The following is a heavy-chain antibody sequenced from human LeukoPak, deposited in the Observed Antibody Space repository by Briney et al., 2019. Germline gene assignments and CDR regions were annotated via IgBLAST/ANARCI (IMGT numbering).Heavy chain of an antibody. CDR1: GGSFSGYY. CDR3: ARERTVSGGSYT. CDR2: INHSGST. J-gene: IGHJ5*02. D-gene: IGHD2-15*01. V-gene: IGHV4-34*01. Sequence: PSAPLSLTCAVYGGSFSGYYWSWIRQPPGKGLEWIGEINHSGSTNYNPSLKSRVTISVDTSKNQFSLKLSSVTAADTAVYYCARERTVSGGSYTWGQGTLVTVSS.